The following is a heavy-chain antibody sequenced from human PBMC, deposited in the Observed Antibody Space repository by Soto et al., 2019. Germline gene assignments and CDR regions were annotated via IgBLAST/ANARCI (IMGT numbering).Heavy chain of an antibody. Sequence: SETLSLTCAVYGGSFSGYCWSWIRQPPGKGLEWIEEINHSGRTNYNPSLKSRVTISVDTSKSQFSLKLSSVTAADTAVYYCARGRKYYDFWSGYSHPRYYFNYWGQGTLVTVSS. CDR1: GGSFSGYC. CDR2: INHSGRT. V-gene: IGHV4-34*01. CDR3: ARGRKYYDFWSGYSHPRYYFNY. J-gene: IGHJ4*02. D-gene: IGHD3-3*01.